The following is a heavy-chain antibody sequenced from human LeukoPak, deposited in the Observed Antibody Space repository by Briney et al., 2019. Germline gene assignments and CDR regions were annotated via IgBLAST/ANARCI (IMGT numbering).Heavy chain of an antibody. J-gene: IGHJ4*02. Sequence: QTGGSLRLSCAASGFTFSSYWMSWVRQAPGKGLEWVANIKQDGSEKYYVDSVKGRFTISRDNAKNSLYLQMNSLRAEDTAVYFCVRSPDWAFFDHWGQGALVTVSS. CDR2: IKQDGSEK. V-gene: IGHV3-7*01. CDR1: GFTFSSYW. D-gene: IGHD3/OR15-3a*01. CDR3: VRSPDWAFFDH.